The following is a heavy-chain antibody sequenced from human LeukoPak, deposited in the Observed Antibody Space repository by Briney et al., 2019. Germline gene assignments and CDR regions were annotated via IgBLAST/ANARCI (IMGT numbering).Heavy chain of an antibody. CDR3: ARPNYGGKRGSYFDY. D-gene: IGHD4-23*01. Sequence: GKSLKISCQGSGYSFTNYWIGWVRQMPGKGLEWMGIIYPGDSDTRYSPSFQGQVTISADKSISTAYLQWGSLKASDTAMYYCARPNYGGKRGSYFDYWGQGTLVTVSS. CDR2: IYPGDSDT. CDR1: GYSFTNYW. J-gene: IGHJ4*02. V-gene: IGHV5-51*01.